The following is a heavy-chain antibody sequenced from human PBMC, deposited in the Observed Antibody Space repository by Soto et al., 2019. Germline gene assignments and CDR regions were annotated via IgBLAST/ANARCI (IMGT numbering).Heavy chain of an antibody. D-gene: IGHD1-26*01. J-gene: IGHJ6*02. CDR2: IIPIFGTA. Sequence: SVKVSCKASGGTFSSYAISWVRQAPGQGLEWMGGIIPIFGTANYAQKFQGRVTITADESTSTAYMELSSLRSEDTAVYYCARGQVGATRAYYYYGMDVWGQGTTVTVSS. CDR1: GGTFSSYA. CDR3: ARGQVGATRAYYYYGMDV. V-gene: IGHV1-69*13.